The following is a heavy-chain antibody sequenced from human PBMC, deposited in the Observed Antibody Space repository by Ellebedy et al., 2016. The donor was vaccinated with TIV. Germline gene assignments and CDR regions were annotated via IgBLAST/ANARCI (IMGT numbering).Heavy chain of an antibody. V-gene: IGHV4-39*01. J-gene: IGHJ4*02. Sequence: SETLSLTXTVSGGSISSSSYYWGWIRQPPGKGLEWIGSIYYSGSTYYNPSLKSRVTISVDTSKNQFSLKLSSVTAADTAVYYCARQRIVVVPAARTDARYFDYWGQGTLVTVSS. CDR3: ARQRIVVVPAARTDARYFDY. CDR1: GGSISSSSYY. D-gene: IGHD2-2*01. CDR2: IYYSGST.